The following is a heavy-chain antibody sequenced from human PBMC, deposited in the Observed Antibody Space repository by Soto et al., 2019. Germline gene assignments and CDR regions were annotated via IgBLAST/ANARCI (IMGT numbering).Heavy chain of an antibody. Sequence: VSVKVSCKASGYTFTSFDIHWVRQATGQGLEWMGWMNPNSGTTNYALKFQDRVTMTRNTSISTAYMEVSSLRSEDTAVYYCARPYYSGWFLFTSWGQGTLVTVSS. D-gene: IGHD6-19*01. CDR1: GYTFTSFD. J-gene: IGHJ5*02. CDR3: ARPYYSGWFLFTS. V-gene: IGHV1-8*01. CDR2: MNPNSGTT.